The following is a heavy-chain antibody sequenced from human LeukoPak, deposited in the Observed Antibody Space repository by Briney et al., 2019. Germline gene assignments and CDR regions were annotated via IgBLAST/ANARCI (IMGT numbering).Heavy chain of an antibody. V-gene: IGHV4-4*07. J-gene: IGHJ4*02. CDR2: IYTSGST. Sequence: PSETLSLTCTVSGGSISSYYWSWIRQPAGKGLEWIGRIYTSGSTNYNPSLKGRVTMSVDTSKNQFSLKLSSVTAADTAVYYCARDSSLYYYDSSGYYFDYWGQGTLVTVSS. D-gene: IGHD3-22*01. CDR3: ARDSSLYYYDSSGYYFDY. CDR1: GGSISSYY.